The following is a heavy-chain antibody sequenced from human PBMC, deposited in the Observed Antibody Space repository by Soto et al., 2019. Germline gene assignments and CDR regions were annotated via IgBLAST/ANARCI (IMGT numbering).Heavy chain of an antibody. CDR2: MNPNSGNT. J-gene: IGHJ4*02. V-gene: IGHV1-8*01. CDR3: ARERSSGWYVDY. Sequence: QVQLVQSGAEVKKPGASVKVSCKASGYTFSSYDINWVRQATGQGLEWMGWMNPNSGNTGYAQKFQGRVTMTSNTSISTAYMELSSLRSEDTAVYYCARERSSGWYVDYWGQGTLVTVSS. CDR1: GYTFSSYD. D-gene: IGHD6-19*01.